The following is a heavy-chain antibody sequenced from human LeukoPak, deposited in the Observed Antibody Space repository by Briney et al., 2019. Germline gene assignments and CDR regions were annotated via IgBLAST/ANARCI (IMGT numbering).Heavy chain of an antibody. Sequence: PGGSLRLSCAASGFTFSSYAMSWVRQAPGRGLEWVSAISGSGGSTYYADSVKGRFTISRDNSKNTLYLQMNSLRAEDTAVYYCAKDLVGATPRRLFDYWGQGTLVTVSS. D-gene: IGHD1-26*01. CDR1: GFTFSSYA. V-gene: IGHV3-23*01. J-gene: IGHJ4*02. CDR2: ISGSGGST. CDR3: AKDLVGATPRRLFDY.